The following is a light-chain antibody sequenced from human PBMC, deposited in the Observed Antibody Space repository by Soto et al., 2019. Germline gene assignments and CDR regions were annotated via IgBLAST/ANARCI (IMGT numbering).Light chain of an antibody. J-gene: IGKJ1*01. CDR1: QSISNH. Sequence: DIQMTQSTSSLSASVEDRVIITCRASQSISNHLNWYQQKPGKAPKLLIFAASRLQSGVPSRFSGSRSGPDFTLTISSLQPEDFATYYCQQSYSSPPTFGQGTKVDIK. V-gene: IGKV1-39*01. CDR3: QQSYSSPPT. CDR2: AAS.